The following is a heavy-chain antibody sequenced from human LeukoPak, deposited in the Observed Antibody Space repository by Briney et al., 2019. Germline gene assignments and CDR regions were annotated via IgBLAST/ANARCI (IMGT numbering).Heavy chain of an antibody. V-gene: IGHV4-59*04. CDR2: IYYGGTT. J-gene: IGHJ4*02. CDR3: ARFRRGDY. CDR1: GFSFNTYS. Sequence: GSLRLSCTTSGFSFNTYSMSWVRQPPGKGLEWIGNIYYGGTTYYNPPLKSRVTISVDTSKNQFSLKLSSVTAADTAVYYCARFRRGDYWGQGTLVTVSS. D-gene: IGHD3-3*01.